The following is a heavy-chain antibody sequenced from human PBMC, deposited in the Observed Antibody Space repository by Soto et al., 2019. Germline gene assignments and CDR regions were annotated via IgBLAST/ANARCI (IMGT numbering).Heavy chain of an antibody. D-gene: IGHD5-12*01. CDR2: IYSGGST. Sequence: GGSLRLSCAASGFIVSSNYMSWVRQAPGKGLEWVSVIYSGGSTYYADSVKGRFTISRDNSKNTLYLQMNSLRAEDTAVYYCARMLGGYYFDYWGQGTLVTVSS. CDR3: ARMLGGYYFDY. CDR1: GFIVSSNY. V-gene: IGHV3-53*01. J-gene: IGHJ4*02.